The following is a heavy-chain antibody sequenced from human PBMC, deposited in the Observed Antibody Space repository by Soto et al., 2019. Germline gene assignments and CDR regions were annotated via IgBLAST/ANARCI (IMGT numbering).Heavy chain of an antibody. CDR2: IIPIFGTA. Sequence: SVKVSCKASGGTFTSYAISWVRQAPGQGLEWMGGIIPIFGTANYAQKFQGRVTITADESTSTAYMELSSLRSEDTAVYYCARWGGNNWNDPNWFDPWGQGTLVTVSS. CDR3: ARWGGNNWNDPNWFDP. V-gene: IGHV1-69*13. CDR1: GGTFTSYA. D-gene: IGHD1-1*01. J-gene: IGHJ5*02.